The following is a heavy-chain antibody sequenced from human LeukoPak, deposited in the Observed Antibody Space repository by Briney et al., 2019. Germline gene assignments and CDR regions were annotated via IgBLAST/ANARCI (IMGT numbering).Heavy chain of an antibody. CDR2: ISSSGSTI. D-gene: IGHD3-10*01. CDR3: ARVVRGVGYYFDY. J-gene: IGHJ4*02. Sequence: RGSLRLPCAASGFTFSSYEMNWVRQAPGKGLEWVSYISSSGSTIYYADSVKGRFTISRDNAKNSLYLQMNSLRAEDTAVYYCARVVRGVGYYFDYWGQGTLVTVSS. CDR1: GFTFSSYE. V-gene: IGHV3-48*03.